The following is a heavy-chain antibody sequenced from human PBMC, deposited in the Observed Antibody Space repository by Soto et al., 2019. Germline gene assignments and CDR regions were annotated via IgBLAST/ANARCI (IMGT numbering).Heavy chain of an antibody. Sequence: SETLSLTCTVSGGSISSFYWSWIRQPAGKGLEWIGRFYSGGRNNYNPSLKSRVTMSVDTSKNQFSLRLSSVTAADTAMYYWARGSSRWDYWGQGTLVTVSS. CDR2: FYSGGRN. CDR3: ARGSSRWDY. J-gene: IGHJ4*02. D-gene: IGHD6-13*01. V-gene: IGHV4-4*07. CDR1: GGSISSFY.